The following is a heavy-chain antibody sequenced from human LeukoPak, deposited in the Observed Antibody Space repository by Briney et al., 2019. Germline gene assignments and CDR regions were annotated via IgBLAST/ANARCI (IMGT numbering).Heavy chain of an antibody. CDR3: ASPRFLEWFPTAVDL. CDR1: GGSISSGGYY. J-gene: IGHJ2*01. V-gene: IGHV4-30-2*01. D-gene: IGHD3-3*01. Sequence: PSQTLSLTCTVSGGSISSGGYYWSWIRQPPGKGLEWIGYIYHSGSTYYNPSLKSRVTISVDRSKNQFSLKLSSVTAADTAVYYCASPRFLEWFPTAVDLWGRGTLVTVSS. CDR2: IYHSGST.